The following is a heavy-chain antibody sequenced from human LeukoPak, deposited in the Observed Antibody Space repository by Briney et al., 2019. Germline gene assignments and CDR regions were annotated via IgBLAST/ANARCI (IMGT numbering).Heavy chain of an antibody. Sequence: ASVKVSCNASGYTFTGYYMDWVRQAPGQGLEWMGRINPNSGGTNYAQKFQGRVTMTRDTSISTAYMELSRLRSDDTAVYYCAREDNLGSGSSPNDYWGQGTLVTVSS. D-gene: IGHD6-19*01. CDR1: GYTFTGYY. CDR3: AREDNLGSGSSPNDY. CDR2: INPNSGGT. J-gene: IGHJ4*02. V-gene: IGHV1-2*06.